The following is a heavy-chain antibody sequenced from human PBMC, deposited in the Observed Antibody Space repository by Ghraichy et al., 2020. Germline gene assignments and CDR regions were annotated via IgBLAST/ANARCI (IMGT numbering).Heavy chain of an antibody. D-gene: IGHD3-10*01. CDR3: TTEKSYYGGFGMDV. CDR1: GFTFSNAW. J-gene: IGHJ6*02. V-gene: IGHV3-15*01. Sequence: GESLNISCAASGFTFSNAWMSWVRQAPGKGLEWVGRIKSKTDGGTTDYAAPVKGRFTISRDDSKNTLYLQMNSLKTEDTAVYYCTTEKSYYGGFGMDVWGQGTTVTVSS. CDR2: IKSKTDGGTT.